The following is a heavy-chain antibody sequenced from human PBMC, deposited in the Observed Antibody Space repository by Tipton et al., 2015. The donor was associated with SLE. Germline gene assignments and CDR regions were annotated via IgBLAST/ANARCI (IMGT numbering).Heavy chain of an antibody. CDR1: GYSISNSYY. Sequence: TLSLTCAVSGYSISNSYYWGWIRQPPGKGLEWIGYIYYRGSTNYNPSLKSRVTISVDTSKNQFSLKLSSVTAADTAVYYCARGVAGLEDAFDIWGQGTMVTVSS. V-gene: IGHV4-59*01. CDR2: IYYRGST. J-gene: IGHJ3*02. CDR3: ARGVAGLEDAFDI. D-gene: IGHD3-3*01.